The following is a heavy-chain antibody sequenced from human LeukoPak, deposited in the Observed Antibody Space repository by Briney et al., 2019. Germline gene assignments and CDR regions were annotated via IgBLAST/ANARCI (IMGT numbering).Heavy chain of an antibody. CDR1: GYTFTSYY. D-gene: IGHD3-10*01. CDR2: INPSGGST. CDR3: AREAPDYYGSGSYLDY. J-gene: IGHJ4*02. V-gene: IGHV1-46*01. Sequence: GASVKVSCKASGYTFTSYYMHWVRQAPGQGLEWMGIINPSGGSTSYAQKFQGRVTMTRDMSTSTVYMELSSLRSEDTAVYYCAREAPDYYGSGSYLDYWGQGTLSPSPQ.